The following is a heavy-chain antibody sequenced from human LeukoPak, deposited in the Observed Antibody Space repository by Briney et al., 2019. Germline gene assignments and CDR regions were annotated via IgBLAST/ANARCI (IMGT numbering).Heavy chain of an antibody. CDR2: IYYSGST. J-gene: IGHJ6*03. Sequence: PSETLSLTCTVSGGSISSGDYYWSWIRQPPGKGLEWIGYIYYSGSTYYNPSLKSRVTISVDTSKNQFSLKLSSVTAADTAVYYCARAKVDYYYYYMDVWGKGTTVTVSS. CDR1: GGSISSGDYY. CDR3: ARAKVDYYYYYMDV. V-gene: IGHV4-30-4*01. D-gene: IGHD2-15*01.